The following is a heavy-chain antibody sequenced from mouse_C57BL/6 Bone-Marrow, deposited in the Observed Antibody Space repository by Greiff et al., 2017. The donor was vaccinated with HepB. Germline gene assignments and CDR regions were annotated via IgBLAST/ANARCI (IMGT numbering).Heavy chain of an antibody. CDR1: GYTFTSYG. J-gene: IGHJ2*01. Sequence: QVLLQQSGAELARPGASVKLSCKASGYTFTSYGISWVKQRTGQGLEWIGEIYPRSGNTYYNEKFKGKATLTADKSSSTAYMELRSLTSEDSAVCFCARDYYGLDYWGQGTTLTVSS. CDR2: IYPRSGNT. D-gene: IGHD1-1*01. V-gene: IGHV1-81*01. CDR3: ARDYYGLDY.